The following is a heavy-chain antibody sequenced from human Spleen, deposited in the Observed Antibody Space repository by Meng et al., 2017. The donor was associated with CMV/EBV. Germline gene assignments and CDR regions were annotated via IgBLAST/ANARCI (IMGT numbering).Heavy chain of an antibody. CDR3: AKVAAVGWFDS. J-gene: IGHJ5*01. CDR1: GVMFNNYG. D-gene: IGHD1-26*01. V-gene: IGHV3-30*02. CDR2: IRSDGSKK. Sequence: GESLKISCSASGVMFNNYGMHWVRQAPGKGLEWLAFIRSDGSKKHYADSVNDRFTVSKDNSRRTLYLQINSLKSGDTAMYYCAKVAAVGWFDSWGQGTLVTVSS.